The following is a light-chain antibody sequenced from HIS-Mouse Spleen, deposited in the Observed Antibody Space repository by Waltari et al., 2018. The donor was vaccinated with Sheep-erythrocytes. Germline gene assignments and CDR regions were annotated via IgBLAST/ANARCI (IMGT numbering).Light chain of an antibody. CDR3: QQYYSTPLT. Sequence: DIVMTQSPDSLAVSLGEGATVNRNPSQSVLYSSNNKNYLAWYQQKPGQPPKLLIYWASTRESGVPDRFSGSGSGTDFTLTISSLQAEDVAVYYCQQYYSTPLTFGGGTKVEIK. CDR1: QSVLYSSNNKNY. J-gene: IGKJ4*01. V-gene: IGKV4-1*01. CDR2: WAS.